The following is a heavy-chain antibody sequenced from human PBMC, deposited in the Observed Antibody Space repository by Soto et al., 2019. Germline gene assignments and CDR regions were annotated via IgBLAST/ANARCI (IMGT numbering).Heavy chain of an antibody. CDR2: INHSGST. D-gene: IGHD6-13*01. Sequence: SETLSLTCAVYGGSFSGYYWSWIRQPPGKGLEWIGEINHSGSTNYNPSLKSRVTISVDTSKNQFSLKLGSVTAADTAVYYCARGLRAGAAAAGNPPSYYYYGMDVWGQGTTVTVSS. CDR3: ARGLRAGAAAAGNPPSYYYYGMDV. J-gene: IGHJ6*02. V-gene: IGHV4-34*01. CDR1: GGSFSGYY.